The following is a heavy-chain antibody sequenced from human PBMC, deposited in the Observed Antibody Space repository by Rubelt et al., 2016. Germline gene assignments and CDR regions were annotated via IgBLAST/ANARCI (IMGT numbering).Heavy chain of an antibody. Sequence: EIYHSGSTNYNPSLKSRVTISVDKSKDQFSLKLSSVTAADTAVYYCARGGRRAYYYYGMDVWGQGTTVTVSS. CDR2: IYHSGST. J-gene: IGHJ6*02. CDR3: ARGGRRAYYYYGMDV. V-gene: IGHV4-4*02. D-gene: IGHD6-25*01.